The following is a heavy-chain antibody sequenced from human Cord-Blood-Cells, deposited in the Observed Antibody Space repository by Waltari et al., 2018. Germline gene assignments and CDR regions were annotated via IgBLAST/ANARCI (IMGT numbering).Heavy chain of an antibody. CDR2: IKQDGREK. J-gene: IGHJ3*02. CDR1: GFTFSSYW. D-gene: IGHD4-4*01. V-gene: IGHV3-7*01. Sequence: EVQLVESGGGLVQPGGSLRLSCAASGFTFSSYWMSWVRQAPGKGLGWVANIKQDGREKYYVDSVKGRFTLSRDNAKNSLYLQMNSLRAEDTAVYYCARDGSNYDAFDIWGQGTMVTVSS. CDR3: ARDGSNYDAFDI.